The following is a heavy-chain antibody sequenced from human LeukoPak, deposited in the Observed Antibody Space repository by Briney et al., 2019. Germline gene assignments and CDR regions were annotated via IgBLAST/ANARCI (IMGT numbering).Heavy chain of an antibody. CDR1: GFTVSNSY. V-gene: IGHV3-53*01. CDR2: TYSAGFT. Sequence: GGSLRLSCAASGFTVSNSYMTWVRQAPDKGLERVSLTYSAGFTYYPDSVKGRFTISRDIAKNTVFLQMNSLRVEDTAVYYCARGGGHQPTYYQYLDVWGKGTTVTVSS. D-gene: IGHD1-14*01. J-gene: IGHJ6*03. CDR3: ARGGGHQPTYYQYLDV.